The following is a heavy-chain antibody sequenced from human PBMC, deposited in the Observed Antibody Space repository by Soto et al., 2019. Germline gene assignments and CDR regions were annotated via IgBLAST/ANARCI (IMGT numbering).Heavy chain of an antibody. J-gene: IGHJ4*02. V-gene: IGHV1-69*13. D-gene: IGHD5-12*01. Sequence: GAPVKVSFKASGVTFSRQDRRWVRQAPGQGLEWMGGIIPIFGTPQYAEKFQDRVTITADESTSTAYMELSSLTSEDTAVYYCATNEGRDGYSFDYWGQGTLVTVSS. CDR3: ATNEGRDGYSFDY. CDR2: IIPIFGTP. CDR1: GVTFSRQD.